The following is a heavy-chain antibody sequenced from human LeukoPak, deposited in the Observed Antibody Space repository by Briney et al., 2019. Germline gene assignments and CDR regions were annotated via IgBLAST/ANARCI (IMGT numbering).Heavy chain of an antibody. V-gene: IGHV4-59*01. CDR2: IYYSGST. CDR1: GGSISSYY. D-gene: IGHD3-10*01. Sequence: SETLSLTCTVSGGSISSYYWSWIRQPPGKGLEWIGYIYYSGSTNYNPSLKSRVTISVDTSKNQFSLKLSSVTAADTAVYYCARSLADYHGSGSYHFDPWGQGTLVTVSS. J-gene: IGHJ5*02. CDR3: ARSLADYHGSGSYHFDP.